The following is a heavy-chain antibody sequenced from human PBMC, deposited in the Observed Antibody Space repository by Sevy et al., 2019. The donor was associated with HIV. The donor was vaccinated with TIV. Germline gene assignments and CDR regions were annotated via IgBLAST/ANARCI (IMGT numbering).Heavy chain of an antibody. CDR3: AGGRYDSSGSFDAFDI. CDR1: GFTFISYA. Sequence: GGSLRLSCKPSGFTFISYAMNWVRQAPGKGLEWVSTIYGSSGATYYGDSVKGRSTISRDNSKNTLYLQMNSLRTEDTAVYYCAGGRYDSSGSFDAFDIWGQRTMVTVSS. CDR2: IYGSSGAT. J-gene: IGHJ3*02. V-gene: IGHV3-23*01. D-gene: IGHD3-22*01.